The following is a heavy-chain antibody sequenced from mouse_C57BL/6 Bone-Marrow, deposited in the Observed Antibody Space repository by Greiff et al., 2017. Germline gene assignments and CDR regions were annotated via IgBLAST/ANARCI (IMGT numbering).Heavy chain of an antibody. V-gene: IGHV1-56*01. CDR2: IFPGSGST. J-gene: IGHJ1*03. CDR3: ARKEGYFDV. CDR1: GYTFTSYW. Sequence: VQLQQSGPELVRPGASVKISCKAPGYTFTSYWMQWVRQRPGQGLEWIGEIFPGSGSTYYNEKFKGKATLTVDTSSSTAYMQLSSLTSEDSAVYFCARKEGYFDVWGTGTTVTVSS.